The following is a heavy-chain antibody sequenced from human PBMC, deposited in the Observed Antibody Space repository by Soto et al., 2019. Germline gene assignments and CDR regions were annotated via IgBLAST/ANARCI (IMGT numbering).Heavy chain of an antibody. D-gene: IGHD3-10*01. CDR1: GYTFTIYA. V-gene: IGHV1-3*01. J-gene: IGHJ5*02. CDR2: GNAGNGNT. Sequence: QVQLVQSGSEVKKPGASVKDCCKASGYTFTIYAMHAARQAPGQRLQWRGRGNAGNGNTEDSPTSQGRVTITRDTSASTAYMERSSLRSEDTAVYYSASTVPSGAWSYYAAGYYDRFDPWCQRTLDPVSS. CDR3: ASTVPSGAWSYYAAGYYDRFDP.